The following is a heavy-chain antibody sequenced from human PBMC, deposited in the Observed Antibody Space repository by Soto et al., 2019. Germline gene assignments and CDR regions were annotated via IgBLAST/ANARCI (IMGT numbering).Heavy chain of an antibody. CDR3: AKKAEKHFDWMFYADS. Sequence: PGKGLEWIGYIYHTGNTYYSPSLKSRISISLDTSKNQFSLKLSSVTAADTAVYYCAKKAEKHFDWMFYADSWGQGTLVTVSS. D-gene: IGHD3-9*01. CDR2: IYHTGNT. V-gene: IGHV4-30-4*01. J-gene: IGHJ4*02.